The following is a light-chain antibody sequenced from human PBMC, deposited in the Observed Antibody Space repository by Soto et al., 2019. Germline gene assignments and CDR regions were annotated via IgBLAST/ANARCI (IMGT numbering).Light chain of an antibody. J-gene: IGKJ4*01. Sequence: IQLTQSPSSLSASVGDRVTITCRASHGVSSYLAWYQQNPGKAPRLLIYGASTLQTGVPSRFSGSGSGTDFTLTISSLQPEDFATYYCQQRNSWPLTFGGGTTVEIK. V-gene: IGKV1-9*01. CDR3: QQRNSWPLT. CDR1: HGVSSY. CDR2: GAS.